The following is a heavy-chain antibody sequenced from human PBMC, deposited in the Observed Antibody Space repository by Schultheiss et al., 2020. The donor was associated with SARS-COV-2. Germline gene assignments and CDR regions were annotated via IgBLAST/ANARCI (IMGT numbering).Heavy chain of an antibody. CDR1: GGSISSYY. CDR3: ARDLRGSSWYEGY. D-gene: IGHD6-13*01. Sequence: SETLSLTCTVSGGSISSYYWGWIRQPPGKGLEWIGSIYYSGSTYYNPSLKSRVTISVDTSKNQFSLKLSSVTAADTAVYYCARDLRGSSWYEGYWGQGTLVTVSS. V-gene: IGHV4-39*07. CDR2: IYYSGST. J-gene: IGHJ4*02.